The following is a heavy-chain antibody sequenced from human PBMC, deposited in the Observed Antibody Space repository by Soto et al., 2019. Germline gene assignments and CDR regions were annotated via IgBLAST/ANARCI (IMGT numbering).Heavy chain of an antibody. CDR1: GFTFSSYA. V-gene: IGHV3-23*01. D-gene: IGHD5-18*01. Sequence: QPGGSLRLSFAASGFTFSSYAMSWVRQAPGKGLQWVSAISGSGGSTYYADSVKGRFSVSRDNSKNTLYLQMNSLRAEDTAVYYCAKDGLQLWLPPIFHYWGQGTLVTVSS. CDR3: AKDGLQLWLPPIFHY. J-gene: IGHJ4*02. CDR2: ISGSGGST.